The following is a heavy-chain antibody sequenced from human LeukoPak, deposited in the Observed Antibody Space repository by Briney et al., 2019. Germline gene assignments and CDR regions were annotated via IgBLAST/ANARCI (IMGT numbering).Heavy chain of an antibody. J-gene: IGHJ4*02. CDR2: INPNSGGT. CDR3: ARDSQSVTIFGVVTPLGY. Sequence: ASVKVSCKASGDTFTGYYMHWVRQAPGQGLEWMGWINPNSGGTNYAQKFQGRVTMTRDTSISTAYMELSRLRSDDTAVYYRARDSQSVTIFGVVTPLGYWGQGTLVTVSS. CDR1: GDTFTGYY. V-gene: IGHV1-2*02. D-gene: IGHD3-3*01.